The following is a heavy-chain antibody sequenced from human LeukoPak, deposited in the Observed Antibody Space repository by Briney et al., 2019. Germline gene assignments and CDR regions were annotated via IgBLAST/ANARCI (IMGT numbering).Heavy chain of an antibody. J-gene: IGHJ4*02. CDR1: GYTFTSYG. CDR3: AGDRGDGYNYYFDY. Sequence: ASVKVSCKASGYTFTSYGISWVRQAPGQGLEWMGWISAYNGNTNYAQKLQGRVTMTTDTSTSTAYMELRSLRSDDTAVYYCAGDRGDGYNYYFDYWGQGTLVTVSS. CDR2: ISAYNGNT. V-gene: IGHV1-18*01. D-gene: IGHD5-24*01.